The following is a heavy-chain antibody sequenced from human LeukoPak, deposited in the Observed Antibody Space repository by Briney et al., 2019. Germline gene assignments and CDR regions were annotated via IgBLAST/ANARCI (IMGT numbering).Heavy chain of an antibody. V-gene: IGHV3-30-3*01. CDR3: ARHGYCGGDCFYGEFDF. D-gene: IGHD2-21*02. CDR2: ISYDGSNK. Sequence: GGSLRLSCAASGFTFSSYAMHWVRQAPGKGLELVAVISYDGSNKYYADSVKGRFTISRDNSKNTLYLQMNSLRAEDTAVYYCARHGYCGGDCFYGEFDFWGQGNLVTVSS. CDR1: GFTFSSYA. J-gene: IGHJ4*02.